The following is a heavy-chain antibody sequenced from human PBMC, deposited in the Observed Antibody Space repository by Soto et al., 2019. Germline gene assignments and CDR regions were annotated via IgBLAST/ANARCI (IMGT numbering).Heavy chain of an antibody. CDR2: TKSKTDGGTT. J-gene: IGHJ3*02. D-gene: IGHD3-22*01. CDR3: TSPYYYDSSGYYRVLDAFDI. V-gene: IGHV3-15*01. CDR1: GFTFSNAW. Sequence: GGSLRLSCAASGFTFSNAWMSWVRQAPGKGLEWVGRTKSKTDGGTTDYAAPVKGRFTISRDDSKNTLYLQMNSLKTEDTAVYYCTSPYYYDSSGYYRVLDAFDIWGQGTMVTVSS.